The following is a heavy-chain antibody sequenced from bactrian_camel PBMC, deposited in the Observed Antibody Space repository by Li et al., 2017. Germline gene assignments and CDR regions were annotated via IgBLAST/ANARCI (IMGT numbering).Heavy chain of an antibody. CDR1: GIDFADDDYC. Sequence: HVQLVESGGASVQAGGSLTLSCAVSGIDFADDDYCMGWFRQAPGPEREGIAAIRRSGGETWYAGSVKGRFTASKDNAKMTLYLQMNSLTPEDTAMYYCGADFPCLTSIAYGLAGNFRSWGQGTQVTVS. V-gene: IGHV3-3*01. J-gene: IGHJ6*01. CDR2: IRRSGGET. D-gene: IGHD1*01. CDR3: GADFPCLTSIAYGLAGNFRS.